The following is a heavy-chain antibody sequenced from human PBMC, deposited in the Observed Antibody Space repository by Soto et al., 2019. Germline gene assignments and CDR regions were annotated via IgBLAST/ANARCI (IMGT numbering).Heavy chain of an antibody. V-gene: IGHV3-30-3*01. CDR2: ISYDGSNK. CDR1: GFKFSSYA. Sequence: GGSLRLSWAASGFKFSSYARHWVSQAPGKGLEWVAVISYDGSNKYYADSVKGRFTISRDNSKNTLYLQMNSLRAEDTAVYYCAREPPDFWKTLDYWVQGTLVTVSP. D-gene: IGHD3-3*01. J-gene: IGHJ4*02. CDR3: AREPPDFWKTLDY.